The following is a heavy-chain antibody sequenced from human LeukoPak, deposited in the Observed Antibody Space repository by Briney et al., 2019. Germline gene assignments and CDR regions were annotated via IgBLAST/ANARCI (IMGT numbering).Heavy chain of an antibody. V-gene: IGHV3-23*01. CDR1: GFTFSNYA. CDR2: ISGSGGST. D-gene: IGHD2-15*01. J-gene: IGHJ6*02. Sequence: GGSLRLSCAASGFTFSNYAMSWVRQAPGKGLDWVSAISGSGGSTYYADSVKGRFTISRDNSKNTLYLQMNGLRAEDTAVYYCAKRTCSGGSCHFYYYYGMDVWGQGTTVTVSS. CDR3: AKRTCSGGSCHFYYYYGMDV.